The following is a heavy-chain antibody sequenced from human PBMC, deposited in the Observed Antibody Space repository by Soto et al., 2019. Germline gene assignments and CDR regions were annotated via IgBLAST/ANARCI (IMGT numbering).Heavy chain of an antibody. J-gene: IGHJ4*02. CDR1: GFTFSSYW. CDR2: IKQDGSEK. V-gene: IGHV3-7*01. D-gene: IGHD1-26*01. CDR3: AREAVGAAKNAYYFDY. Sequence: PGGSLRLSCAASGFTFSSYWMSWVRQAPGKGLEWVANIKQDGSEKYYVDSVKGRFTISRDNAKNSLYLQMNSLRAEDTAVYYYAREAVGAAKNAYYFDYWGQGTLVTVSS.